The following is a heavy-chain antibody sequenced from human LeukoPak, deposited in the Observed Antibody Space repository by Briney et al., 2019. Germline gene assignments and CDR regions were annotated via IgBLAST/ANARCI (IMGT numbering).Heavy chain of an antibody. CDR3: TETGIGLQGH. J-gene: IGHJ4*02. CDR1: GFTFSSYA. V-gene: IGHV3-23*01. CDR2: VSGSGGNT. Sequence: GGSLRLSCAASGFTFSSYAMSWVRQVPGKGLEWVSGVSGSGGNTHSADSVKGRFTISRDNSKNTLYLQMNSLRAEDTAVYYCTETGIGLQGHWGQGTLVTVSS. D-gene: IGHD4-11*01.